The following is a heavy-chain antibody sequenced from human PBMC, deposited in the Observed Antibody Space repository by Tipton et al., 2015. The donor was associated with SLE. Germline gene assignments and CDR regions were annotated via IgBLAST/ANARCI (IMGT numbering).Heavy chain of an antibody. V-gene: IGHV5-51*01. CDR3: AREVGQLDANWFDP. D-gene: IGHD6-13*01. Sequence: VQLVQSGAEVKKPGESLKISCRVSGYTFANFWISWVRQTPGKGLEWMGFIYPGDSDTKYSPSFEGQVTISADKSTSTAYLQWSSLKASDTAMYYCAREVGQLDANWFDPWGQGTLVTVSS. J-gene: IGHJ5*02. CDR1: GYTFANFW. CDR2: IYPGDSDT.